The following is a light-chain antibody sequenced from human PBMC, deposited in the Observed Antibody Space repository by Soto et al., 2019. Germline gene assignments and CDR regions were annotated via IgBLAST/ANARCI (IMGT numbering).Light chain of an antibody. V-gene: IGKV3-15*01. CDR1: QSVSSN. Sequence: EIVMTQSPATLSVSPVERATLSCRASQSVSSNLAWYQQKPGQAPRLLIYGASTRATGIPARFSGSGSGTEFTLTISSLQSEDFAVYYCQQYNNWPPWTFGQGTQVDI. CDR2: GAS. CDR3: QQYNNWPPWT. J-gene: IGKJ1*01.